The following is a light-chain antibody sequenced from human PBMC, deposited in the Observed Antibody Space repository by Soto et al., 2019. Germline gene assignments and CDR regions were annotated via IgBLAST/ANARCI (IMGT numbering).Light chain of an antibody. Sequence: EMVMTQSPATLSVSPGERVTLSCRASESVHRYLAWYQQKPGQGPSLLIYYASSRATGLPDRLSGRGSGTEFTLTISSLQSEDSGLYHCQRYSNWPPTFGPGTKVEIK. CDR3: QRYSNWPPT. CDR1: ESVHRY. J-gene: IGKJ3*01. V-gene: IGKV3-15*01. CDR2: YAS.